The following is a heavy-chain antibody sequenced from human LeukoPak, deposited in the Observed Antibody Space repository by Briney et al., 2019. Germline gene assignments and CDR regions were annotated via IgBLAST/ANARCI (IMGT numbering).Heavy chain of an antibody. V-gene: IGHV4-34*01. CDR2: INHSGST. CDR1: GGSFSGYY. D-gene: IGHD6-13*01. Sequence: PSETLSLTCAVYGGSFSGYYWSWIRQPPGKGLEWIGEINHSGSTNYNPSLKSRVTISVDTSKNQFSLKLSSVTAADTAAYYCARGPAAAGTHYYYYGMDVWGQGTTVTVSS. CDR3: ARGPAAAGTHYYYYGMDV. J-gene: IGHJ6*02.